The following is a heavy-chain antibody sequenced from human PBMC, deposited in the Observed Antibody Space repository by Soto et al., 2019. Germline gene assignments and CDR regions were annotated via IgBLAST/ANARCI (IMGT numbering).Heavy chain of an antibody. CDR3: ARSSGLGIDF. CDR2: IWYDESKK. CDR1: GFTFNTHG. J-gene: IGHJ4*02. Sequence: QVQLVESGGGVVPPGRSLRLSCAASGFTFNTHGMHWVRQAPGKGLEWVAVIWYDESKKYYEDSVTGRFTISRDNSRSALYLQMDSLRAEDTGVYYCARSSGLGIDFWGQGTLVTVSS. V-gene: IGHV3-33*01. D-gene: IGHD6-19*01.